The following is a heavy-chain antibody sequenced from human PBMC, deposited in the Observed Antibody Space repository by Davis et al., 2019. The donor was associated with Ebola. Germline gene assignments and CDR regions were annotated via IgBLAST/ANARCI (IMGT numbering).Heavy chain of an antibody. Sequence: SVKVSCKASGGTFSSYAISWVRQAPGQGLEWMGRIIPILGIANYAQKFQGRVTITADKSTSTAYMELSSLRSEDTAVYYCARGLLWFGELLPHYYFDYWGQGTLVTVSS. J-gene: IGHJ4*02. CDR2: IIPILGIA. D-gene: IGHD3-10*01. CDR3: ARGLLWFGELLPHYYFDY. CDR1: GGTFSSYA. V-gene: IGHV1-69*04.